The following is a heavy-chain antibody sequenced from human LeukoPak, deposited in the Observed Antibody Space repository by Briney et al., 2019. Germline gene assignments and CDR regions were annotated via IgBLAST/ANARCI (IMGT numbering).Heavy chain of an antibody. V-gene: IGHV3-74*01. CDR3: IRDFRSADL. J-gene: IGHJ5*02. CDR2: IYVDGRTT. CDR1: GLTFSNYW. Sequence: GGPLRLSCVASGLTFSNYWMHWVRQPPGKGLVWVSRIYVDGRTTNYADSVKGRFTISRDNAKNTVYLEMNSLSVEDTATYYCIRDFRSADLWGQGTLVTVTS.